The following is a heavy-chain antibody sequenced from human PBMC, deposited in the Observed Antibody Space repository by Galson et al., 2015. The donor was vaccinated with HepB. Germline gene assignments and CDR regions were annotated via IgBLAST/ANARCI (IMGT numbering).Heavy chain of an antibody. D-gene: IGHD3-10*01. J-gene: IGHJ4*02. CDR2: ISYDGSNK. CDR1: GFTFSSYA. CDR3: ARDRDYFDY. V-gene: IGHV3-30*04. Sequence: SLRLSCAASGFTFSSYAMHWVRQAPGKGLEWVAVISYDGSNKYYADSVKGRFTISRDNSKNTLYLQMNSLRAEDTAVYYCARDRDYFDYWGQGTLVTVSS.